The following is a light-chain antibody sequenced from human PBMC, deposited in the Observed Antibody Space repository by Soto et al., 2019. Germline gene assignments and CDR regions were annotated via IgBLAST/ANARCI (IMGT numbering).Light chain of an antibody. V-gene: IGKV1-33*01. CDR1: QDISNX. J-gene: IGKJ4*01. Sequence: DIQMTQSPSSLSASVGDRVTITCQASQDISNXXXWYQQKPGKAPKLLIYDASNLETGVPSRFXXXGXGXXXXFTISSLQPEDIATYYCQQYDNLPLTFGGGTKVEIK. CDR2: DAS. CDR3: QQYDNLPLT.